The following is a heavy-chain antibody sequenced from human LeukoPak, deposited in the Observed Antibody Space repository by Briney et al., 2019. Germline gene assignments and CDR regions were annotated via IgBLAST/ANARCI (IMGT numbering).Heavy chain of an antibody. J-gene: IGHJ4*02. CDR1: GYTFTSYG. Sequence: ASVKVSCKASGYTFTSYGISWVRQAPGQGLEWMGWTSAYNGNTNYAQKLQGRVTMTTDTSTSTAYMELRSLRSDDTAVYYCAREAILEWLYYFDYWGQGTLVTVSS. V-gene: IGHV1-18*01. CDR2: TSAYNGNT. D-gene: IGHD3-3*01. CDR3: AREAILEWLYYFDY.